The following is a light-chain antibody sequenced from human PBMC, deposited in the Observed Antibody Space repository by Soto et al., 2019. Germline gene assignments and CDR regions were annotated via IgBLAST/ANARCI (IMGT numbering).Light chain of an antibody. V-gene: IGKV3-15*01. CDR3: QPYNNWPQIT. CDR1: QSISSN. CDR2: AAS. J-gene: IGKJ5*01. Sequence: EIEMTQSPATVSVSPGERATLSCRASQSISSNLAWYQQKPGQAPRLLIYAASTRATGIPSRFSGSGSGTEFTLTISTLQSEDFAFDYCQPYNNWPQITFCQGTRLEV.